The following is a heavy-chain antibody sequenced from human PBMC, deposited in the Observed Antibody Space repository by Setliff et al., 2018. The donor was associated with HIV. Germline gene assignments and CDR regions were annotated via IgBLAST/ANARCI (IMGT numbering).Heavy chain of an antibody. D-gene: IGHD6-13*01. CDR1: GYSISTAYY. Sequence: PSETLSLTCAVSGYSISTAYYWGWIRQPPGKGLEWIGSVYHSGTTYYNPSLKSRVAISIDTSKNQFSLNLNSVTAADTAVYYCARAISAAGIAPFDFWGQGTLVTVSS. J-gene: IGHJ4*02. CDR3: ARAISAAGIAPFDF. CDR2: VYHSGTT. V-gene: IGHV4-38-2*01.